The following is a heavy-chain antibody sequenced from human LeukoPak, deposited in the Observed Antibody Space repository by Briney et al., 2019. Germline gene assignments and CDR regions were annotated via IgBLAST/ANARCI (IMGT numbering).Heavy chain of an antibody. CDR3: ARDPSTVTTVDY. CDR1: GYTFTGYY. CDR2: INPNSGGT. D-gene: IGHD4-11*01. J-gene: IGHJ4*02. V-gene: IGHV1-2*02. Sequence: ASVKASCKASGYTFTGYYMHWVRQAPGQGLEWMGWINPNSGGTNYAQKFQGRVTMTRDTSISTAYMELSRLRSDDTAVYYCARDPSTVTTVDYWGQGTLVTVSS.